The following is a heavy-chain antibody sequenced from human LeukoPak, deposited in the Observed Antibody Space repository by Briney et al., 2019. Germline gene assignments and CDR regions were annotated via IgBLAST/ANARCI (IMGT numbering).Heavy chain of an antibody. D-gene: IGHD6-6*01. CDR3: AKDVADAARPSDAFDI. Sequence: GGSLRLSCAASGFTFDDYAMHWVRQAPGKGLEWVSGISWNSGSIGYADSVKGRFTISRDNAKNSLYLQMNSLRAEDTALYYCAKDVADAARPSDAFDIWGQGTMGTVSS. CDR1: GFTFDDYA. J-gene: IGHJ3*02. V-gene: IGHV3-9*01. CDR2: ISWNSGSI.